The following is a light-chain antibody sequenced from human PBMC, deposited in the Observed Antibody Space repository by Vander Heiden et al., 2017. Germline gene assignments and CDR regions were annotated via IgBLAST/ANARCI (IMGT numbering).Light chain of an antibody. V-gene: IGKV3-20*01. CDR2: GAS. CDR3: QQYGSSPRT. J-gene: IGKJ1*01. CDR1: QSVSSSY. Sequence: VFTPSPATLTLSPGERATLSCRASQSVSSSYLAWYQQKPGQAPRLLSYGASSRATGIPDRFSGRGSGTDFTLTISRLEPEDFAVYYCQQYGSSPRTFGQGTKVEIK.